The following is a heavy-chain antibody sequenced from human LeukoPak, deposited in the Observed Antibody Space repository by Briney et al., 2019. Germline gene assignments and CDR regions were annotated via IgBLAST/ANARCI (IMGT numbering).Heavy chain of an antibody. CDR3: ARDLLNYGSAYYDVGIFDS. CDR1: GCSFSTSG. CDR2: ISKDGRKN. D-gene: IGHD3-10*01. J-gene: IGHJ4*02. Sequence: GRSLRLSCEASGCSFSTSGVHWVRQAPGKGLEWMAVISKDGRKNHYADSVKGRFTISRDNSKSTLFLQMNSLRPEDTAIYYCARDLLNYGSAYYDVGIFDSWGQGTLVTVSS. V-gene: IGHV3-30*04.